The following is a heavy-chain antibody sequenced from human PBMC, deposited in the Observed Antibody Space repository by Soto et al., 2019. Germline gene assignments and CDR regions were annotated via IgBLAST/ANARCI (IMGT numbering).Heavy chain of an antibody. CDR2: ISYDGSNK. Sequence: QVPLVESGGGVVQPGRSLRLSCAASGFTFSSYGMHWVRQAPGKGLEWVAVISYDGSNKYYADSVKGRFTISRDNSKNTLYLQMNSLRAEDTAVYYCAKDLSMVRGGWYFDLWGRGTLVTVSS. D-gene: IGHD3-10*01. CDR1: GFTFSSYG. J-gene: IGHJ2*01. V-gene: IGHV3-30*18. CDR3: AKDLSMVRGGWYFDL.